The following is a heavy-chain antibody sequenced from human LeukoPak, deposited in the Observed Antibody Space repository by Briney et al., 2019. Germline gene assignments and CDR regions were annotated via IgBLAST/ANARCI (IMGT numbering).Heavy chain of an antibody. Sequence: PGRSLRLSCAASGFTFSSYGMHWVRQAPGKGLEWVAVISYDGSNKYYADSVKGRFTISRDNSKNTLYLQMNSLRAEDTAVYYCASPPGRPNGDWGQGTLVTVSS. D-gene: IGHD7-27*01. CDR2: ISYDGSNK. CDR1: GFTFSSYG. CDR3: ASPPGRPNGD. J-gene: IGHJ4*02. V-gene: IGHV3-30*03.